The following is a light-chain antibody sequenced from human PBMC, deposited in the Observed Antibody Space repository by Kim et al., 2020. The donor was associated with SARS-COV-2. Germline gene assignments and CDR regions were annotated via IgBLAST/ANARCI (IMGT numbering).Light chain of an antibody. V-gene: IGLV3-27*01. CDR2: KDS. Sequence: SLSPGQTARITCSGDVLAKKYARWFQQKPGQAPVLVIYKDSERPSGIPERFSGSSSGTTVTLTISGAQVDDEADYYCYSAADNNYVFGTGTKVTVL. CDR3: YSAADNNYV. CDR1: VLAKKY. J-gene: IGLJ1*01.